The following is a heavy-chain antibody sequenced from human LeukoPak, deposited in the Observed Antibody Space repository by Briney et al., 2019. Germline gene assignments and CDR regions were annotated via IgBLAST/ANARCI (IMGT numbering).Heavy chain of an antibody. CDR3: AKDGLSSSSWYYSWFDP. J-gene: IGHJ5*02. V-gene: IGHV3-43*01. CDR1: GFTFDVYT. D-gene: IGHD6-13*01. CDR2: ISWDGGST. Sequence: GGSLRLSCAASGFTFDVYTMHWVRQAPGKGLEWVSLISWDGGSTYYADSVKGRFTISRDNSKNSLYLQMNSLRTEDTALYYCAKDGLSSSSWYYSWFDPWGQGTLVTVSS.